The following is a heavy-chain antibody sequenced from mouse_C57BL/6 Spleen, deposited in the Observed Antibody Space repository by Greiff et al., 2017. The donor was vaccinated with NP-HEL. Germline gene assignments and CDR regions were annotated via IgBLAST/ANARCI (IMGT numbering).Heavy chain of an antibody. V-gene: IGHV1-80*01. D-gene: IGHD1-1*01. J-gene: IGHJ2*01. Sequence: QVQLQQSGAELVKPGASVKISCKASGYAFSSYWMTWVKQRPGKGLEWIGQIYPGDGDTNYNGKFKGKATLTADKSSSTAYMQLSSLTSEDSAVYFCARRTVVASFDYWGQGTTLTVSS. CDR1: GYAFSSYW. CDR3: ARRTVVASFDY. CDR2: IYPGDGDT.